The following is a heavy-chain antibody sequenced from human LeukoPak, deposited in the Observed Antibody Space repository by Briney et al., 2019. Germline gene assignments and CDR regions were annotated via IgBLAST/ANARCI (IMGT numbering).Heavy chain of an antibody. CDR1: GFTFSSYD. D-gene: IGHD1-26*01. CDR2: ISSSSSTI. CDR3: ARVKGHSRGSYSFDY. J-gene: IGHJ4*02. Sequence: GGSLRLSCAASGFTFSSYDMNWVRQAPGKGLEWVSYISSSSSTIYYADSVKGRFTISRDNAKNSLYLQMNSLRDEDTAVYYCARVKGHSRGSYSFDYWGQGTLVTVSS. V-gene: IGHV3-48*02.